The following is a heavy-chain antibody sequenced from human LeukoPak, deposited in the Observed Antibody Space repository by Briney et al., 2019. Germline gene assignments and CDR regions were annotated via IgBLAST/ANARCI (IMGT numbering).Heavy chain of an antibody. Sequence: ASVKVSCKASGYTFTSYGISWVRQAPGQGLEWMGWISAYNGNTNYAQKLQGRVTMTTDTSTSTAYMELRSLRSDDTAVYYCARDLMDIVVVPAAMGGYFDYWGQGTLVTVSS. CDR3: ARDLMDIVVVPAAMGGYFDY. V-gene: IGHV1-18*01. J-gene: IGHJ4*02. CDR1: GYTFTSYG. D-gene: IGHD2-2*03. CDR2: ISAYNGNT.